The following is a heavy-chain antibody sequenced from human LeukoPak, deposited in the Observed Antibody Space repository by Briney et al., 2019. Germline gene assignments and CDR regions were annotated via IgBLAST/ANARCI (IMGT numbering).Heavy chain of an antibody. J-gene: IGHJ5*02. CDR2: INHSGST. Sequence: SETLSLTCAVYGGSFSGYYGSWIRQPPGKGLEWIGEINHSGSTNYNPSLKSRVTISVDTSKNQFSLKLSSVTAADTAVYYCASATGTERWFDPWGQGTLVTVSS. CDR1: GGSFSGYY. D-gene: IGHD1-1*01. CDR3: ASATGTERWFDP. V-gene: IGHV4-34*01.